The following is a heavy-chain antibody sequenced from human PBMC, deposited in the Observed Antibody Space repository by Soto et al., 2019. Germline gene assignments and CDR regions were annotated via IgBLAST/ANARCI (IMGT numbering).Heavy chain of an antibody. D-gene: IGHD2-2*01. J-gene: IGHJ3*02. CDR1: GFTFSDYS. Sequence: EVQLVESGGGLVQPGGSLRLSCVASGFTFSDYSMNWVRQAPGKGLEWVSYISSSGNIYFADSVKGRLTISRDNAKNSLYLQMNSLRDEDTAVYYCARSHCISSSCYVAFDIWGQGTMVTVSS. V-gene: IGHV3-48*02. CDR2: ISSSGNI. CDR3: ARSHCISSSCYVAFDI.